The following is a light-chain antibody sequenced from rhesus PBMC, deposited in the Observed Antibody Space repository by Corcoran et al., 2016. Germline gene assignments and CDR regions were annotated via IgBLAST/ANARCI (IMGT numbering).Light chain of an antibody. J-gene: IGKJ4*01. CDR2: EAS. CDR1: QGITND. V-gene: IGKV1-25*01. CDR3: QHYYSTPLT. Sequence: DIQMTQSPSSLSASVGDRVTITCRASQGITNDLAWYQQKTGETPKLLIYEASSLQSGIPSRFCGSGFGTDVTLTISSLQSEDFATYYCQHYYSTPLTFGGGTKVEIK.